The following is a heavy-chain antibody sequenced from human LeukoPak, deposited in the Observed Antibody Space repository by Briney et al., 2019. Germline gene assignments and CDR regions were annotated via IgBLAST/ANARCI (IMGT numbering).Heavy chain of an antibody. J-gene: IGHJ4*02. CDR3: ARVSTYYDFWSGYPPDY. V-gene: IGHV3-33*01. Sequence: GGSLRLSCAASGFTFSSHGMHWVRRAPGKGLEWVAVIWYDGSNKYYADSVKGRFTISRDNSKNTLYLQMNSLRAEDTAVYYCARVSTYYDFWSGYPPDYWGQGTLVTVSS. CDR1: GFTFSSHG. CDR2: IWYDGSNK. D-gene: IGHD3-3*01.